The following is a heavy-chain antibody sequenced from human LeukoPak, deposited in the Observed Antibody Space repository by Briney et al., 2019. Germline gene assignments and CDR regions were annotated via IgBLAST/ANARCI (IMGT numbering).Heavy chain of an antibody. Sequence: ASVKVSCKVSGYTLTELSMHWVRQAPGKGLEWIGGFDPEDGETIYAQKFQGRVTMTEDISTDTAYMELSSLRSEDTAVYYCATGPPYDWQLGYYFDYWGQGTLVTVSS. CDR1: GYTLTELS. J-gene: IGHJ4*02. D-gene: IGHD6-13*01. CDR3: ATGPPYDWQLGYYFDY. CDR2: FDPEDGET. V-gene: IGHV1-24*01.